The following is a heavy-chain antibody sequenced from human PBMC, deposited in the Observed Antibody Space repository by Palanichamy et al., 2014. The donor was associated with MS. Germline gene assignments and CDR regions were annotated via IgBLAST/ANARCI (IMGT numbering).Heavy chain of an antibody. CDR3: TTGLGATDNDY. CDR1: GFTFNSAW. V-gene: IGHV3-15*05. CDR2: LKSKTDGGTI. J-gene: IGHJ4*02. Sequence: EVQLVESGGGLVKPGGSLRLSCATSGFTFNSAWMSWVRQAPGKGLEWVGRLKSKTDGGTIDYAAPVKGRFTISGDDSKNTVYLQMNSLKSEDTAVYYCTTGLGATDNDYWGQGTLVTVSS. D-gene: IGHD3-16*01.